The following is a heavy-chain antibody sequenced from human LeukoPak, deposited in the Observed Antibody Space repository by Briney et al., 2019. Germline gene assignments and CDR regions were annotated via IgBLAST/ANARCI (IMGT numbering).Heavy chain of an antibody. Sequence: SETLSLTCAVYGGSFSGYYWSWIRQPPGKGLEWIGEINHSGSTNYNPSLKSRVTISVDTSKNQFSLKLSSVTAADTAVYYCARRKGLGELSLNPYYYYYVDVWGKGTTVTVSS. CDR3: ARRKGLGELSLNPYYYYYVDV. J-gene: IGHJ6*03. D-gene: IGHD3-16*02. CDR2: INHSGST. CDR1: GGSFSGYY. V-gene: IGHV4-34*01.